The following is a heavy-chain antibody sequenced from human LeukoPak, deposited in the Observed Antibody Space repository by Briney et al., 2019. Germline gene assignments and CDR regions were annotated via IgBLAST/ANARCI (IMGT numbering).Heavy chain of an antibody. CDR3: ARGRSSSSPYYYYMDV. CDR2: INHSGST. CDR1: GGSFSGYY. V-gene: IGHV4-34*01. J-gene: IGHJ6*03. Sequence: SETLSLTCAVYGGSFSGYYWSWIRQTPGKGLEWIGEINHSGSTNYNPSLKSRVTISVDTSKNQFSLKLSSVTAADTAVYYCARGRSSSSPYYYYMDVWGKGTTVTVSS. D-gene: IGHD6-13*01.